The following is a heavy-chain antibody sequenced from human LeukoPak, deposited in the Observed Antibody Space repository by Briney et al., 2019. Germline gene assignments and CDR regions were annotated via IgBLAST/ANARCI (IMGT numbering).Heavy chain of an antibody. CDR1: AGTFSICA. J-gene: IGHJ3*01. Sequence: ASVKVSCTGAAGTFSICAISWGRHAPGQGLEWMGGIIPIFGTANYAQKFQGRVTITADESTSTAYMELSSLRSEDTAVYYCASDHYDKRSYALDYWGQGTMVTVSS. V-gene: IGHV1-69*13. D-gene: IGHD3-22*01. CDR2: IIPIFGTA. CDR3: ASDHYDKRSYALDY.